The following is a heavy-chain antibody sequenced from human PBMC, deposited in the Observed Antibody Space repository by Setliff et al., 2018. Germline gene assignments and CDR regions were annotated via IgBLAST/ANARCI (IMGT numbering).Heavy chain of an antibody. D-gene: IGHD3-22*01. CDR2: IIPVLDIT. V-gene: IGHV1-69*02. CDR3: ARHPPPPNYFDIGALDS. Sequence: GASVKVSCKASGGPLNSYSFSWVRQAPGQGLEWMGRIIPVLDITRYSQKFQGRVTITADKSTGIIYVELTSLRSDDTAVYYCARHPPPPNYFDIGALDSWGQGTLVTVSS. CDR1: GGPLNSYS. J-gene: IGHJ4*02.